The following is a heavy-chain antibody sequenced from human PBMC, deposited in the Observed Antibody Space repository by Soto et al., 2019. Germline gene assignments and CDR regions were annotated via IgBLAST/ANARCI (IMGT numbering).Heavy chain of an antibody. J-gene: IGHJ6*02. CDR2: INPNSGGT. Sequence: GASVKVSCKASGYTFTGYYMHWVRQAPGQGLEWMGWINPNSGGTNYAQKFQGRVTMTRDTSISTAYMELSRLRSDDTAVYYCARDTGGYSHGHYYYYYGMDVWGQGTTVTVSS. D-gene: IGHD5-18*01. CDR1: GYTFTGYY. V-gene: IGHV1-2*02. CDR3: ARDTGGYSHGHYYYYYGMDV.